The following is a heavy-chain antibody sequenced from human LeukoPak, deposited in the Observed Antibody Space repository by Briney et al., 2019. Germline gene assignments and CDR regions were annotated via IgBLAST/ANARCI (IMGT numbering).Heavy chain of an antibody. V-gene: IGHV1-69*05. CDR3: ARGYYYYYMDV. J-gene: IGHJ6*03. CDR2: IIPIFGTA. CDR1: GGTFISYA. Sequence: SVKVSCKASGGTFISYAISWVRQAPGKGLEWMGGIIPIFGTANYAQKFQGRVTITTDESTSTAYMELSSLRSEDTAVYYCARGYYYYYMDVWGKGTTVTVSS.